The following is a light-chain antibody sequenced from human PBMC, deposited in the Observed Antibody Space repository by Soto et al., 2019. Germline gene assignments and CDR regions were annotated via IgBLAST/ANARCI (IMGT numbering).Light chain of an antibody. CDR1: QGIGND. J-gene: IGKJ2*01. CDR2: SAS. Sequence: DIQMTQSPSSLSAFVGDRVTITCRASQGIGNDLGWYQQRPGKAPKRLIYSASTLQSGVPSRFSGNGSGTEFTLTISSLRPEDLATYFCLHYKSFSSTFGQGTKLEIK. CDR3: LHYKSFSST. V-gene: IGKV1-17*01.